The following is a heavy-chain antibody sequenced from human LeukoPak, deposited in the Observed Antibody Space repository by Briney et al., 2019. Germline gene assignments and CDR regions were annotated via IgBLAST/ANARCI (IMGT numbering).Heavy chain of an antibody. CDR1: GYTFTIYY. Sequence: EASVTVSCKASGYTFTIYYMHWVRQAPGQGLEWMGIINPSGGSTSYAQKFQGRVTMTRDTSTSTVYMEQSSLRSEDTAVYYCARVRPKKSGSYYSSFDYWGQGTLVTVSS. CDR3: ARVRPKKSGSYYSSFDY. D-gene: IGHD1-26*01. CDR2: INPSGGST. J-gene: IGHJ4*02. V-gene: IGHV1-46*01.